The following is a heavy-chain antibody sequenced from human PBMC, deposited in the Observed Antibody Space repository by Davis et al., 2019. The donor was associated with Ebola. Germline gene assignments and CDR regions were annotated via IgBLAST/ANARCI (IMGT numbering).Heavy chain of an antibody. D-gene: IGHD6-6*01. CDR3: VRDWRTARGAFDI. Sequence: GESLKISCAASGFTVSNNYMSWVRQAPGKGLEWVSGIYSGGSTYYADSVKGRFTISRDNSKNTLFLQMDSLRAEDTAVYYCVRDWRTARGAFDIWGQGTMVTVSS. V-gene: IGHV3-53*01. CDR1: GFTVSNNY. CDR2: IYSGGST. J-gene: IGHJ3*02.